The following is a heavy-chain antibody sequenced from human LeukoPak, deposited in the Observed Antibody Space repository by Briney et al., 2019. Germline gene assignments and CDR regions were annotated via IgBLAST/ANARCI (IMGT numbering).Heavy chain of an antibody. Sequence: ASVKVSCKASGYTFTSYYMHWVRQAPGQGLEWMGIINPSGGSTSYAQNFHGRDTMPRAPYTSTVYTELSSLRSEDTAVYYSARCRMPRGYFDYWGQGTLVTVSS. CDR1: GYTFTSYY. V-gene: IGHV1-46*01. D-gene: IGHD3-10*01. CDR2: INPSGGST. J-gene: IGHJ4*02. CDR3: ARCRMPRGYFDY.